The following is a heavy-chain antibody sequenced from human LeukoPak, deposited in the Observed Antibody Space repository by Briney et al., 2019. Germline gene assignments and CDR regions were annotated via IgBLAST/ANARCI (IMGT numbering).Heavy chain of an antibody. CDR2: INHSGST. D-gene: IGHD3-10*01. Sequence: PSETLSLTCAVYGGSFSGHYWSWIRQPPGKGLEWIGEINHSGSTNYNPSLKSRVTISVDTSKNQFSLKLSSVTAADTAVYYCARRLWFGDTPLDYWGQGTLVTVSS. CDR3: ARRLWFGDTPLDY. J-gene: IGHJ4*02. V-gene: IGHV4-34*01. CDR1: GGSFSGHY.